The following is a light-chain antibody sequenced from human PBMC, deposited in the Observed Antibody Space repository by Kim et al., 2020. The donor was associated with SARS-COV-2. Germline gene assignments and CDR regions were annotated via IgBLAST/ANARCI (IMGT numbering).Light chain of an antibody. V-gene: IGKV1-5*03. J-gene: IGKJ2*01. CDR1: QSVSDW. CDR2: KAS. CDR3: LRYNDYSGT. Sequence: SAAVGDRVTITCRASQSVSDWLAWYQQKPGKAPKLLIYKASSLQSGVPSRFSGSGSGTEFTLTISSLQPDDFAIYYCLRYNDYSGTFGQGTKLAIK.